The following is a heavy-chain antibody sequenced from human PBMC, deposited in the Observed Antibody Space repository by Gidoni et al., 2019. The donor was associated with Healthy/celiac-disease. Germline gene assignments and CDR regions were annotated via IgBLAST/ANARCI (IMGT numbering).Heavy chain of an antibody. D-gene: IGHD1-26*01. CDR2: INPNSGGT. CDR1: GYTFTGYY. V-gene: IGHV1-2*02. CDR3: ARGGGLLRPPLGAFDI. Sequence: QVQLVQSGAEVKKPGASVKVSCKASGYTFTGYYMPWVRQAPGQGLEWMGWINPNSGGTNYAQKFQGRVTMTRDTSISTAYMELSRLRSDDTAVYYCARGGGLLRPPLGAFDIWGQGTMVTVSS. J-gene: IGHJ3*02.